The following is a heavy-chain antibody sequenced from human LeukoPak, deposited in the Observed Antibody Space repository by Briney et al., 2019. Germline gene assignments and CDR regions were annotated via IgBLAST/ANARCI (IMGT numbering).Heavy chain of an antibody. V-gene: IGHV1-46*01. CDR3: ARGNGPMNYYYYYMDV. J-gene: IGHJ6*03. CDR2: INPSGGST. Sequence: ASVKVSCKASGYTFTSYYMHWVRQAPGQGLEWMGIINPSGGSTSYAQKFQGRVTMTRDMSTSTVYMELSSLRSEDTAVYYCARGNGPMNYYYYYMDVWGKGTTVTVSS. CDR1: GYTFTSYY. D-gene: IGHD3-22*01.